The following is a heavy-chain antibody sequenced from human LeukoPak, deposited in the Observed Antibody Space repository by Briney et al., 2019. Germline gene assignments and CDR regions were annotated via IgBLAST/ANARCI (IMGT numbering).Heavy chain of an antibody. J-gene: IGHJ4*02. Sequence: GGSLRLSCAASGFTFSSYAMHWVRQAPGKGLEWVAVISYDGSNKYYADSVKGRFTISRDNSKNTLYLQMNSLRAEDTAVYYCARAPHQSSGWYYFDYRGQGTLVTVSS. CDR3: ARAPHQSSGWYYFDY. D-gene: IGHD6-19*01. CDR2: ISYDGSNK. V-gene: IGHV3-30-3*01. CDR1: GFTFSSYA.